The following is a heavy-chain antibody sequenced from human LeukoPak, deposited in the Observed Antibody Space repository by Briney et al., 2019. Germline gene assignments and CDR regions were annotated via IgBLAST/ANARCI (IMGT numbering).Heavy chain of an antibody. CDR2: ISSSGSTI. D-gene: IGHD3-16*02. V-gene: IGHV3-48*03. CDR3: ARDPVWGSYRLFDY. Sequence: GGSLRLSCAASGFTFSSYEMNWVRQAPGKGLEWVSYISSSGSTIYYADSVKGRFTISRDNAKNSLSLQMNSLRAEDTAVYYCARDPVWGSYRLFDYRGQGTLVTVSS. CDR1: GFTFSSYE. J-gene: IGHJ4*02.